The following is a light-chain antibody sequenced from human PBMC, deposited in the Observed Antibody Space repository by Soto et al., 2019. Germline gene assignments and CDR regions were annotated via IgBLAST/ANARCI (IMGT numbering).Light chain of an antibody. CDR2: AAS. Sequence: DIQMTQSPSSLSASVGDRVTITCRASQGISSSLAWYQHKPGKAPKVLIYAASTLQSGVPSRFSGSGSGTDFTLTISSLQPEDGATSYCQTYSSAPWTFGQGTKVDIK. V-gene: IGKV1-27*01. J-gene: IGKJ1*01. CDR3: QTYSSAPWT. CDR1: QGISSS.